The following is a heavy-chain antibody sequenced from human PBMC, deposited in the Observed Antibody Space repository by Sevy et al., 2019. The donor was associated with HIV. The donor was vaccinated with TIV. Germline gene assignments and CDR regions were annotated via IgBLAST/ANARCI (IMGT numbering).Heavy chain of an antibody. CDR3: ARSLGNYYGSGTYQEDWFDP. V-gene: IGHV3-21*01. D-gene: IGHD3-10*01. J-gene: IGHJ5*02. Sequence: GGSLRLSCAASGFTFSIYTMNWVRQAPGKGLEWVSSISSSSSYIYYTDSVKGRLSISREKAKNALFLKMNSLRAEDTAMYYCARSLGNYYGSGTYQEDWFDPWGQGTLVTVSS. CDR1: GFTFSIYT. CDR2: ISSSSSYI.